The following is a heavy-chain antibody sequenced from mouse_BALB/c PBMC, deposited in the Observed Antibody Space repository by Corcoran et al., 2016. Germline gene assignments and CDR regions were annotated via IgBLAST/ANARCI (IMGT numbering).Heavy chain of an antibody. CDR1: GFSLSTSGMG. V-gene: IGHV8-8*01. CDR2: IWWDDDK. J-gene: IGHJ4*01. CDR3: ARIYYGNYYAMDY. D-gene: IGHD2-1*01. Sequence: QVTLKESGPGILQPSQTLSLTYSFSGFSLSTSGMGVGWIRQPSGKGLEWLAHIWWDDDKRYNPALKSRLTISKDTSSNQVFLKIASVDTADTATYYCARIYYGNYYAMDYWGQGTSVTVSS.